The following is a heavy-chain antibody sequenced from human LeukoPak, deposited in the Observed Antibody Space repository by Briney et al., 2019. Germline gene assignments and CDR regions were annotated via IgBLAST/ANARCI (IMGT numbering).Heavy chain of an antibody. Sequence: SETLSLTCTVSGVSMSAYQWSWVRQSPEKGLEWIGCINTKGETSYNPSLKSRVTTSVDTSKSQFSLRLTSVTAANTAVYYCATSNDAKIAPFDHWGQGAPVTVSS. CDR2: INTKGET. V-gene: IGHV4-4*09. J-gene: IGHJ4*02. D-gene: IGHD2-21*01. CDR3: ATSNDAKIAPFDH. CDR1: GVSMSAYQ.